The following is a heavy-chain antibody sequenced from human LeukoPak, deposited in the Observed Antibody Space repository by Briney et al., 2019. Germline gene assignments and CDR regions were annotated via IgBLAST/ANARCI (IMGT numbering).Heavy chain of an antibody. D-gene: IGHD4-17*01. CDR3: ARHGDYCFDL. CDR2: IRNDGLTQ. CDR1: GFTFSSRW. Sequence: GGSLRLSCAASGFTFSSRWMGWVRQAPGKGLEWVANIRNDGLTQYYLDSVKGRFTISRDNAKDSLSLQMNSLRAGDTAVYFCARHGDYCFDLWGQGTLVTVSS. J-gene: IGHJ4*02. V-gene: IGHV3-7*01.